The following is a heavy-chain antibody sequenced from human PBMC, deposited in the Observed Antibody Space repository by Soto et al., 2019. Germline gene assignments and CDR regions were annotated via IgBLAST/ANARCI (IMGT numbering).Heavy chain of an antibody. J-gene: IGHJ4*02. Sequence: SETLSLTCAVYGGSFSGYYWSWIRQPPGKGLEWIGEINHSGSTNYNPSLKSRVTISVDTSKNQFSLKLSSVTAADTAVYYCARLGCSSTSCYARVDVDYWGQGTLVTVSS. CDR1: GGSFSGYY. V-gene: IGHV4-34*01. CDR3: ARLGCSSTSCYARVDVDY. D-gene: IGHD2-2*01. CDR2: INHSGST.